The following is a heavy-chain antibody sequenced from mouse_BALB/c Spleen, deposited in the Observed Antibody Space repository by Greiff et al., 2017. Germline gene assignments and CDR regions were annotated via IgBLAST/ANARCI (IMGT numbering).Heavy chain of an antibody. D-gene: IGHD1-1*01. CDR3: ARGDYYGSSTFAY. CDR1: GFTFSSYG. J-gene: IGHJ3*01. CDR2: INSNGGST. Sequence: EVKLVESGGGLVQPGGSLKLSCAASGFTFSSYGMSWVRQTPDKRLELVATINSNGGSTYYPDSVKGRFTISRDNAKNTLYLQMSSLKSEDTAMYYCARGDYYGSSTFAYWGQGTLVTVSA. V-gene: IGHV5-6-3*01.